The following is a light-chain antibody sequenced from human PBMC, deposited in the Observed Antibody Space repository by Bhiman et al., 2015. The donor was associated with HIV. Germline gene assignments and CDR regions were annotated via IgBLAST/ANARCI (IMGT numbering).Light chain of an antibody. Sequence: QSALTQPASVSGSPGQSITISCTGTSSDVGNYNYVSWYQQHPGKAPKLMIYDVSKRSSGFFTRFSGSKSGNTASLTISGLQAEDESDYYCCSYAGGSTWVFGGGTKLTVL. J-gene: IGLJ3*02. V-gene: IGLV2-23*02. CDR1: SSDVGNYNY. CDR2: DVS. CDR3: CSYAGGSTWV.